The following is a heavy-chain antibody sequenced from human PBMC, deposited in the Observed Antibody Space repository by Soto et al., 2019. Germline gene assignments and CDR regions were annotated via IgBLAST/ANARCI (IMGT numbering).Heavy chain of an antibody. CDR1: GGSISSGGYY. Sequence: PSETLSLTCTVSGGSISSGGYYWSWIRQHPGKGLEWIGYIYYSGSTYYNPSLKSRVTISVDTSKNQFSLKLSSVTAADTAVCYCARDCHTYYDFWSGYPGAFDIWGQGTMVTVSS. V-gene: IGHV4-31*03. CDR3: ARDCHTYYDFWSGYPGAFDI. D-gene: IGHD3-3*01. CDR2: IYYSGST. J-gene: IGHJ3*02.